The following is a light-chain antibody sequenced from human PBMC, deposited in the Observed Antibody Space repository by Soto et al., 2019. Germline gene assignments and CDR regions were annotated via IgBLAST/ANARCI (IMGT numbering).Light chain of an antibody. J-gene: IGKJ4*01. CDR3: QQRTNWLT. V-gene: IGKV3-11*01. Sequence: EIVLTQCPATLSLAPGERATLSCRASQSVSDYIAWYQQKPGQAPRLLIYDSSNRATGVPARFSGSGSGTDFTLTISSLEPEDFAVYYCQQRTNWLTFGGGTKVEIK. CDR1: QSVSDY. CDR2: DSS.